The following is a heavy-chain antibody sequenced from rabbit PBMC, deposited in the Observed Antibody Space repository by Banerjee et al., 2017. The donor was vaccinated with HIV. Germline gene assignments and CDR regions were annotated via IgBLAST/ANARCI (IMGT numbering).Heavy chain of an antibody. CDR1: GFSFSYSDY. J-gene: IGHJ4*01. CDR2: IGAGVSYTT. CDR3: ARAGEGGDGYLNL. V-gene: IGHV1S40*01. Sequence: QSLEESGGDLVKPGASLTLTCTASGFSFSYSDYMCWVRQPPGKGPEWIACIGAGVSYTTYYATWAKGRFTISKTSSTTVTLQMTSLTVADTATYFCARAGEGGDGYLNLWGPGTLVTVS. D-gene: IGHD5-1*01.